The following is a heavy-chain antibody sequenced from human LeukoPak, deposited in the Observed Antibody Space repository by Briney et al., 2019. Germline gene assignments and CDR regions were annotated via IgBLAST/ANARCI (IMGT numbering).Heavy chain of an antibody. J-gene: IGHJ4*02. V-gene: IGHV1-69*05. CDR1: GGTLSSYA. D-gene: IGHD5-18*01. CDR2: IIPIFGTA. CDR3: AREDTAMAFDY. Sequence: ASVKVSCKASGGTLSSYAISWVRQAPGQGLEWMGGIIPIFGTANYAQKFQGRVTITTDESTSTAYMELSSLRSEDTAVYYCAREDTAMAFDYWGQGTLVTVSS.